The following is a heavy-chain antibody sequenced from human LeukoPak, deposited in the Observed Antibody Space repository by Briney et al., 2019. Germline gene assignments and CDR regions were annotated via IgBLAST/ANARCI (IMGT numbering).Heavy chain of an antibody. CDR3: AKSLGATLIYYYYMDV. CDR1: GFTFSSYG. J-gene: IGHJ6*03. CDR2: IRYDGSNK. V-gene: IGHV3-30*02. D-gene: IGHD1-26*01. Sequence: GGSLRLSCAASGFTFSSYGMHWVRQAPGKGLEWVAFIRYDGSNKYYADSVKGRFTISRDNSKNTLYLQMNSLRAEDTAVYYCAKSLGATLIYYYYMDVWGKGTTVTISS.